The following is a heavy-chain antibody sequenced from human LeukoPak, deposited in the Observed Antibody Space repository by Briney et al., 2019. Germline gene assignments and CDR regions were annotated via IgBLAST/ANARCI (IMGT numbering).Heavy chain of an antibody. J-gene: IGHJ4*02. CDR3: ARDPFLDY. CDR2: IYTGGAT. Sequence: PGGSLRLSCAASGFTVTTNYLNWVRQAPGKGLEWLSVIYTGGATHYADSVKGRFTISIDKSKNILYLQMNNLRAEDTAVYYCARDPFLDYWGQGTLVTVSS. CDR1: GFTVTTNY. V-gene: IGHV3-53*01.